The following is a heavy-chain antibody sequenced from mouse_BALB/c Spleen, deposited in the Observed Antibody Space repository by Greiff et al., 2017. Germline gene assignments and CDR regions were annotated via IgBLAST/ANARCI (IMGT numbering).Heavy chain of an antibody. D-gene: IGHD5-5*01. J-gene: IGHJ4*01. CDR3: ARDRDYHVYAMDY. V-gene: IGHV2-9*02. CDR1: GFSLTSYG. Sequence: VQRVESGPGLVAPSQSLSITCTVSGFSLTSYGVHWVRQPPGKGLEWLGVIWAGGSTNYNSALMSRLSISKDNSKSQVFLKMNSLQTDDTAMYYCARDRDYHVYAMDYWGQGTSVTVSS. CDR2: IWAGGST.